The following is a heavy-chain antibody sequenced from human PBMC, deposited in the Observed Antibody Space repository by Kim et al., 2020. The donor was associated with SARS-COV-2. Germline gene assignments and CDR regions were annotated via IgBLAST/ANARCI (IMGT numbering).Heavy chain of an antibody. D-gene: IGHD4-17*01. CDR1: GFTFSSYN. CDR2: INSGSSTI. V-gene: IGHV3-48*02. CDR3: ARGVPGGDYGDYVYYYGMDV. Sequence: GGSLRLSCAASGFTFSSYNMNWVRQAPGKGLEWVSHINSGSSTIYYADSVKGRFTISRDNAKNSVYLQMNSLRDEDTAVYYCARGVPGGDYGDYVYYYGMDVWGQGTTVTVSS. J-gene: IGHJ6*02.